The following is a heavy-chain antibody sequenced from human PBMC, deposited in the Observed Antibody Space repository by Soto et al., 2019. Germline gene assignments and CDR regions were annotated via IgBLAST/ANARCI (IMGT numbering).Heavy chain of an antibody. Sequence: QVQLQESGPGLLKPSETLSLTCTVSGGSISGYYWSWIRQPPGKGLEWIGYIHYSGSTNYHPSPKSRITISADTSQNQISLNLRSVTTADTVVYYCARDRGRKRAYYYGMDVWGQGTTVIVSS. D-gene: IGHD3-10*01. CDR3: ARDRGRKRAYYYGMDV. CDR1: GGSISGYY. J-gene: IGHJ6*01. V-gene: IGHV4-59*01. CDR2: IHYSGST.